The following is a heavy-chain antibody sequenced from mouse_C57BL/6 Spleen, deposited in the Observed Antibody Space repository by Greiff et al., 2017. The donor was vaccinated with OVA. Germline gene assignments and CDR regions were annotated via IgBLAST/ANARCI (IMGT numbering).Heavy chain of an antibody. V-gene: IGHV1-74*01. D-gene: IGHD4-1*01. CDR3: AIEDWERAYFDY. CDR2: IHPSDGDT. Sequence: QVQLQQPGAELVKPGASVKVSCKASGYTFTSYWMHWVKQRPGQGLEWIGRIHPSDGDTNYNQKFKGKATLTVDKSSSTAYMQLSSLTSEDSAVYYCAIEDWERAYFDYWGQGTTLTVSS. J-gene: IGHJ2*01. CDR1: GYTFTSYW.